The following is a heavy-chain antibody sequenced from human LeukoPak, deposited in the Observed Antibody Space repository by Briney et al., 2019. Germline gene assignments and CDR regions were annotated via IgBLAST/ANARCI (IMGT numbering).Heavy chain of an antibody. CDR3: ARHYRYYYYYYMDV. CDR2: IYYSGNT. V-gene: IGHV4-59*11. Sequence: SETLSLTCTVSGGSISSHYWSWIRQPPGKGLEWIGYIYYSGNTNYNPSLKSRVTISVDTSKNQFSLKLSSVTAADTAVYYCARHYRYYYYYYMDVWGKGTTVTVSS. CDR1: GGSISSHY. D-gene: IGHD1-26*01. J-gene: IGHJ6*03.